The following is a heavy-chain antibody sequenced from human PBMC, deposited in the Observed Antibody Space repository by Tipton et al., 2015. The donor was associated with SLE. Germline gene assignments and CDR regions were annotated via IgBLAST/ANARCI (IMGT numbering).Heavy chain of an antibody. J-gene: IGHJ4*02. Sequence: TLSLTCTVSGGSISNYYWSWIRQPPGKGLEWIGYIYYSGSINYNPSLKSRVTISVDTSKTHFSLNLTSVTAADTAVYYCARVGSWNAIDYWGQGTLVTVSS. D-gene: IGHD1-1*01. V-gene: IGHV4-59*12. CDR2: IYYSGSI. CDR3: ARVGSWNAIDY. CDR1: GGSISNYY.